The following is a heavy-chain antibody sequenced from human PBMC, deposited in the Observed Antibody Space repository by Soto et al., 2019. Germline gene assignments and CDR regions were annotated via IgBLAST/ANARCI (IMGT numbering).Heavy chain of an antibody. J-gene: IGHJ4*02. D-gene: IGHD5-18*01. V-gene: IGHV3-53*01. CDR1: GFLVNSAY. Sequence: EVQLVESGGGLIPPGGSLRLSCAASGFLVNSAYMTWVRQAPGKGLEWLSMINSDGSTLYAESVKGRSTIARDNSKNRLDLQMKRLRAEDTAMYYCARSGYSFAWGYWGQGTLVIVTS. CDR2: INSDGST. CDR3: ARSGYSFAWGY.